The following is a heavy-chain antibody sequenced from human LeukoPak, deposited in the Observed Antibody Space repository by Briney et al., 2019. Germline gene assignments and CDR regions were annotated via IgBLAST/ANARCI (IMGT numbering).Heavy chain of an antibody. J-gene: IGHJ4*02. CDR1: GYTFTSYG. D-gene: IGHD3-10*01. CDR2: INPSGGST. V-gene: IGHV1-46*01. Sequence: ASVKVSCKASGYTFTSYGISWVRQAPGQGLEWMGIINPSGGSTSYAQKFQGRVTLTTDTSTSTFYMELSSLRSEDTAIYYCARDSFGVRGFDHWGQGTPVTVSS. CDR3: ARDSFGVRGFDH.